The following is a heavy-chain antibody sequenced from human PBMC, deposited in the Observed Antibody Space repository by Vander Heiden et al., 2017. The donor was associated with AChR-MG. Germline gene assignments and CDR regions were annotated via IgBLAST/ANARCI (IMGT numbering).Heavy chain of an antibody. CDR3: ARCGLPYYDFWSGTTSNWFDP. J-gene: IGHJ5*02. Sequence: QVQLVQSGAEVKKPGSSVTVSCKASGGTFSSYAISWVRQAPGQGLEWMGGIIPIFGTANYAQKFQGRVTMTADESTSTAYMELSSLRSEDTAVYYCARCGLPYYDFWSGTTSNWFDPWGQGTLVTVSS. CDR1: GGTFSSYA. CDR2: IIPIFGTA. D-gene: IGHD3-3*01. V-gene: IGHV1-69*01.